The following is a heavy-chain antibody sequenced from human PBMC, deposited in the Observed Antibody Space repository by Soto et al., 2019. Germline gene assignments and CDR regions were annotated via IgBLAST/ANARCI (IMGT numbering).Heavy chain of an antibody. CDR2: ISGSGGST. Sequence: GGSLRLSCAASGFSFTSYSMSWVRQAPGKGLEWVSAISGSGGSTYYADSVKGRFTISTDNSKNTLYLQLNSLRAKDTAVYYCAKGVGAPSLFGGMDVWGQGTTVTVSS. V-gene: IGHV3-23*01. CDR1: GFSFTSYS. D-gene: IGHD1-26*01. J-gene: IGHJ6*02. CDR3: AKGVGAPSLFGGMDV.